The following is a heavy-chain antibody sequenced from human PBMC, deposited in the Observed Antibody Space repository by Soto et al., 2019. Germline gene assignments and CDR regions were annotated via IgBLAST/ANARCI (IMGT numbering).Heavy chain of an antibody. D-gene: IGHD2-15*01. CDR3: ARDGCCSGGSCSDAFDS. Sequence: QVQLVQSGAEVKKPGSSVKVSCKASVGTFSSYAISWVRQAPGQGLEWMGGIIPIFGTANYAQKCQGRVTSTADESTSTAYMELSSLRSEDTAVYYWARDGCCSGGSCSDAFDSWGQGTMVTVSS. V-gene: IGHV1-69*12. CDR1: VGTFSSYA. J-gene: IGHJ3*02. CDR2: IIPIFGTA.